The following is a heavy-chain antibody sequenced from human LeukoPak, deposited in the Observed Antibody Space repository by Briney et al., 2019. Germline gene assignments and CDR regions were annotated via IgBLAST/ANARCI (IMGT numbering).Heavy chain of an antibody. V-gene: IGHV1-3*01. D-gene: IGHD3-10*01. CDR1: GCTFTSYA. J-gene: IGHJ5*02. CDR3: ARRITMVRGVMGGWFDP. Sequence: ASVKVSCKASGCTFTSYAMHWVRQAPGQRLEWMGWINAGNGNTKYSQKFQGRVTITRDTSASTAYMELSSLRSEDTAVYYCARRITMVRGVMGGWFDPWGQGTLVTVSS. CDR2: INAGNGNT.